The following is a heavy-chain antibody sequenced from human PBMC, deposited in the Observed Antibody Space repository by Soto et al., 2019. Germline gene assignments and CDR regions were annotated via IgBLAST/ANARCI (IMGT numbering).Heavy chain of an antibody. D-gene: IGHD2-2*02. CDR2: LYYTGTT. Sequence: LSETLSLTCSVSGGSIGSSSYYFGWIRQPPGKGLEWIGSLYYTGTTYYNSSLKSRVTISADKSQNQFSLRLSSVTAADTAVYYCAREAGYCSSTSCYTPNGMDVWGQGTTVTVSS. J-gene: IGHJ6*02. V-gene: IGHV4-39*02. CDR3: AREAGYCSSTSCYTPNGMDV. CDR1: GGSIGSSSYY.